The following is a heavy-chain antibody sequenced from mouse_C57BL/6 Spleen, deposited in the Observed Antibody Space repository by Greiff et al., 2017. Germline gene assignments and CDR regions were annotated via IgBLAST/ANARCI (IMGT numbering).Heavy chain of an antibody. J-gene: IGHJ4*01. CDR2: IHPNSGST. CDR3: ARDLVMDY. V-gene: IGHV1-64*01. CDR1: GYTFTSYW. Sequence: QVQLQQPGAALVKPGASVQLSCKASGYTFTSYWMHWVKQRPGQGLEWIGMIHPNSGSTNYNEKFKSKATLTVDKSSSTAYMQLSSLTSEDAAVYYCARDLVMDYWGQGTSVTVAS.